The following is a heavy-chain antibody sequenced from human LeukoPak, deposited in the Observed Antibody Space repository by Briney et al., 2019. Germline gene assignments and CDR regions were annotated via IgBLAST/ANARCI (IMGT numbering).Heavy chain of an antibody. V-gene: IGHV4-31*03. CDR1: GGSISSGGYY. D-gene: IGHD5-18*01. CDR2: IYYSGST. Sequence: SETLSLTCTVSGGSISSGGYYWSWIRQHPGKGLEWIGYIYYSGSTYYNPSLKGRVTISVDTSKNQFSLKLSSVTAADTAVYYCARGSHSRGYSFDYWGQGTLVTVSS. J-gene: IGHJ4*02. CDR3: ARGSHSRGYSFDY.